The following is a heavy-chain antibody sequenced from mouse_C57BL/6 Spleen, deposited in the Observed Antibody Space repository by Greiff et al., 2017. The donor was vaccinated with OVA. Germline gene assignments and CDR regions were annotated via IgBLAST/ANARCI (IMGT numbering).Heavy chain of an antibody. CDR2: ISSGSSTI. J-gene: IGHJ2*01. CDR3: ARPYDYDEGYYFDY. D-gene: IGHD2-4*01. Sequence: EVMLVESGGGLVKPGGSLKLSCAASGFTFSDYGMHWVRQAPEKGLEWVAYISSGSSTIYYADTVKGRFTISRDNAKNTLFLQMTSLRSEDTAMYYCARPYDYDEGYYFDYWGQGTTLTVSS. CDR1: GFTFSDYG. V-gene: IGHV5-17*01.